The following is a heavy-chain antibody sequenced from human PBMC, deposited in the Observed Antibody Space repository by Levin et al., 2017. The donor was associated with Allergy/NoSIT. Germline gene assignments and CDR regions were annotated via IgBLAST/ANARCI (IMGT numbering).Heavy chain of an antibody. V-gene: IGHV4-61*02. D-gene: IGHD3-10*01. CDR2: IYSSGSA. CDR3: ARAEVGSEH. J-gene: IGHJ4*02. CDR1: GGSISSGSYY. Sequence: PSETLSLTCKVSGGSISSGSYYWSWLRQPAAKGLEWIGRIYSSGSANYNPSLKSRVTISVDTSKNQFSLKLSSVTAADTAVYYCARAEVGSEHWGQGTLVTVSS.